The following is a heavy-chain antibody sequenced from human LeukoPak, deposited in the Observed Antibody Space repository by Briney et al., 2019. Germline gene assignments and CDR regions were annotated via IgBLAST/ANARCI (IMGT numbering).Heavy chain of an antibody. CDR1: GYTFTSYY. D-gene: IGHD5-12*01. CDR2: INPSGGST. Sequence: ASVKVSCKASGYTFTSYYMHWVRQAPGQGLEWMGIINPSGGSTSYAQKFQGRVTITADESTSTAYMELSSLRSEDTAVYYCARDRMRRYSGYDPYYFDYWGQGTLVTASS. CDR3: ARDRMRRYSGYDPYYFDY. J-gene: IGHJ4*02. V-gene: IGHV1-46*01.